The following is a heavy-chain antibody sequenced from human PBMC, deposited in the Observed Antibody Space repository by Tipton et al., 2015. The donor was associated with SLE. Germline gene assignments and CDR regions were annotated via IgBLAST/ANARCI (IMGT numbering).Heavy chain of an antibody. V-gene: IGHV4-34*01. Sequence: TLSLTCAVYGGSFSGYHWNWIRQPPGKGLEWIGEISHSGSTNYSPSLKSRVTISVDTSKNQFSLKLTSVTAADTAVYYCARGIKGSSWYFDFWGQGTLVTVSS. CDR2: ISHSGST. J-gene: IGHJ4*02. CDR3: ARGIKGSSWYFDF. CDR1: GGSFSGYH. D-gene: IGHD6-13*01.